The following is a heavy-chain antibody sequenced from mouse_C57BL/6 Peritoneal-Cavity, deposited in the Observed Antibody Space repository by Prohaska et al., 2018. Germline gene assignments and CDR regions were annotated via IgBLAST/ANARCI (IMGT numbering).Heavy chain of an antibody. CDR3: ARHGSSYEDWYFDV. CDR2: LANGNT. D-gene: IGHD1-1*01. J-gene: IGHJ1*03. V-gene: IGHV14-3*01. Sequence: LANGNTKYAPKFQGKATITADTSSNTAYLQLSSLTSEDTAIYYWARHGSSYEDWYFDVWGTGTTVTVSS.